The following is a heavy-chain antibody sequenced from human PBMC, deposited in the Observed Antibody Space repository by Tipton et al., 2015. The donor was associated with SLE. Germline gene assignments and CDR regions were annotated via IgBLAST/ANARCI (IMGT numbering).Heavy chain of an antibody. V-gene: IGHV3-30*04. CDR3: AREGVIMNAFDI. CDR2: ISYDGSNK. CDR1: GFTFSIFA. D-gene: IGHD3-10*01. Sequence: SLRLSCAASGFTFSIFAMHWVRQAPGKGLEWVAVISYDGSNKYYADSVKGRFTISRDNSKNTLYLQMNSLRAEDTAVYYCAREGVIMNAFDIWGQGTMVTVSS. J-gene: IGHJ3*02.